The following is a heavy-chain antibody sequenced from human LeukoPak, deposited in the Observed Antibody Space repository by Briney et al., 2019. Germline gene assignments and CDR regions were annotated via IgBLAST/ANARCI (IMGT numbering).Heavy chain of an antibody. CDR2: IYPGDSDT. D-gene: IGHD3-10*01. Sequence: GESLKISCKGSGYSFTSYWIGWVRQMPGKGLEWMGIIYPGDSDTRYSPSFQGQVTISADKSISTAYLQWSSLKASDTAMYYCARHRAAAWFGELPDSWGQGTLVTVSS. J-gene: IGHJ4*02. V-gene: IGHV5-51*01. CDR3: ARHRAAAWFGELPDS. CDR1: GYSFTSYW.